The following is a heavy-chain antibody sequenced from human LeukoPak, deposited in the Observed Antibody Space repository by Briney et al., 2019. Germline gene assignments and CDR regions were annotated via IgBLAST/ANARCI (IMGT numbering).Heavy chain of an antibody. V-gene: IGHV1-69*05. CDR1: GGTFSSYA. J-gene: IGHJ1*01. CDR2: IIPIFGTA. D-gene: IGHD2-2*02. CDR3: ARDRVGYCSSTSCYTFQH. Sequence: ASVKVSCKASGGTFSSYAISWVRQAPGQGLGWMGGIIPIFGTANYAQKFQGRVTITTDESTSTAYMELSSLRSEDTAVYYCARDRVGYCSSTSCYTFQHWGQGTLVTVSS.